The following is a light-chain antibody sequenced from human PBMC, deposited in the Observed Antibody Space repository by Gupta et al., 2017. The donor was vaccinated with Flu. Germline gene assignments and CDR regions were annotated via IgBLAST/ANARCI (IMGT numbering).Light chain of an antibody. J-gene: IGLJ3*02. CDR2: DDA. CDR1: SIGGKT. V-gene: IGLV3-21*02. CDR3: QVWDSASDHRV. Sequence: SSVLTQPPSVSVAPGQTARITCGGDSIGGKTVHWYQQQAGQAPVLLIYDDAVRPSGIPERFSGSNPGSTASLTISGVEVGDEADYYCQVWDSASDHRVFGGGTRLTVL.